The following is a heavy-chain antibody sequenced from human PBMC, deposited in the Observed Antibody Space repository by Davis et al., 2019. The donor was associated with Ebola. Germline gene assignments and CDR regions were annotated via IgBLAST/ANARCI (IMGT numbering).Heavy chain of an antibody. CDR3: ARDNRKHPGWSQGGAFDI. D-gene: IGHD6-19*01. V-gene: IGHV3-48*02. CDR2: ISSSSSTI. J-gene: IGHJ3*02. CDR1: GFTFSRYG. Sequence: GESLKISCAASGFTFSRYGMHWVRQAPGKGLEWVSYISSSSSTIYYADSVKGRFTISRDNAKNSLYLQMNSLRDEDTAVYYCARDNRKHPGWSQGGAFDIWGQGTMVTVSS.